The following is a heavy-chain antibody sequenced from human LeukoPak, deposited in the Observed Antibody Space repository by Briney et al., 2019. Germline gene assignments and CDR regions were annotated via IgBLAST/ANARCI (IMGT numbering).Heavy chain of an antibody. CDR1: GGSISSGSYY. Sequence: SQTLSLTCTVSGGSISSGSYYWSWIRQPAGKGLEWIGRIYTSGSTNYNPSLKSRVTISVDTSKNQFSLKLSSVTAADTAVYYCARHEALTGEGFDPWGQGTLVSVSS. CDR3: ARHEALTGEGFDP. D-gene: IGHD7-27*01. V-gene: IGHV4-61*02. J-gene: IGHJ5*02. CDR2: IYTSGST.